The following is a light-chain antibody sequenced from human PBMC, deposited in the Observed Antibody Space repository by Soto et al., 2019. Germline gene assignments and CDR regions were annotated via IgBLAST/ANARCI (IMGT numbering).Light chain of an antibody. J-gene: IGLJ2*01. CDR3: SSYTSSSTPL. CDR1: SSDVGGYNY. V-gene: IGLV2-14*01. CDR2: DVS. Sequence: QSALTQPASMSGSPGQSITISCTGTSSDVGGYNYVSWYQQHPGKAPKLMIYDVSNRPSGVSNRFSGSKSGNTASLTISGLQAEDDADYYCSSYTSSSTPLFGGGTKLTVL.